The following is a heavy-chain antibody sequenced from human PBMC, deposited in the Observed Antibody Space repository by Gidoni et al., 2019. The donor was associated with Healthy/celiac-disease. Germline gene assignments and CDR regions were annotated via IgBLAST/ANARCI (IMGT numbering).Heavy chain of an antibody. CDR3: ARVPYYYGSSGYYDY. V-gene: IGHV1-2*02. CDR1: GSPFTGYS. J-gene: IGHJ4*02. D-gene: IGHD3-22*01. Sequence: QVQLVQSGAEVQKPGASVKVSCKASGSPFTGYSMHLGRQACGKGLEWMGWFNPNSGGTNYAQKFQGRVTMTSYTSISTAYMELSRLRSDDTAVYYCARVPYYYGSSGYYDYWGQGTLVTVSS. CDR2: FNPNSGGT.